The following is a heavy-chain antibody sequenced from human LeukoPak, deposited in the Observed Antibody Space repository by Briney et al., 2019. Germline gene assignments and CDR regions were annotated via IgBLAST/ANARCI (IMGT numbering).Heavy chain of an antibody. CDR3: ARDDGYCTGGRCYSVYFDS. D-gene: IGHD2-15*01. V-gene: IGHV4-39*02. CDR1: GDSISSSNSY. Sequence: SETLSLTCTVSGDSISSSNSYWGWIRQPPGKGLEWIGSIYYSGNTYYNASLKSRVTISVDTSKNQFSLKLTSVTAADTAVYYCARDDGYCTGGRCYSVYFDSWGRGTLVTVSS. CDR2: IYYSGNT. J-gene: IGHJ4*02.